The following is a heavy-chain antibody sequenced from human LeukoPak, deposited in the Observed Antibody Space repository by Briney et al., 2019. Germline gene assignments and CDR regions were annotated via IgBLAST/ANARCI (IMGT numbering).Heavy chain of an antibody. J-gene: IGHJ4*02. CDR1: GFTFSSYE. CDR2: ISSSGTTI. CDR3: AREVGPLDY. Sequence: PGGSLRLSCAASGFTFSSYEMNWVRQAPGKGLEWVSYISSSGTTIYYADSVKGRFTISRDNVKNSLYLQMNSLRAEDTAVYYCAREVGPLDYWGQGTLVTVSS. D-gene: IGHD2-15*01. V-gene: IGHV3-48*03.